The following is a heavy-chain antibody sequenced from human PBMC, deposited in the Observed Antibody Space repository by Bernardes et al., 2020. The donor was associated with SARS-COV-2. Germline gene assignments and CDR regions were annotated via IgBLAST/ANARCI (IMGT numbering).Heavy chain of an antibody. V-gene: IGHV3-33*01. CDR3: ARDVSGSGWDPFDY. CDR2: IWYDGSNK. J-gene: IGHJ4*02. D-gene: IGHD6-19*01. Sequence: GSPRLSCAASGFTFSSYGMHWVRQAPGKGLEWVAVIWYDGSNKYYADSVKGRFTISRDNSKNTLYLQMNSLRAEDTAVYYCARDVSGSGWDPFDYWGQGTLVTVSS. CDR1: GFTFSSYG.